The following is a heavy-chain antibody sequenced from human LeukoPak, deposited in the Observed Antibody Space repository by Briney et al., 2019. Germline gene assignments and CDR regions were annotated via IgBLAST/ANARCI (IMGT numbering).Heavy chain of an antibody. CDR2: IIPVLGMA. J-gene: IGHJ4*02. V-gene: IGHV1-69*04. Sequence: SVKVSCKTSGGTFSNYAVTWVRQAPGQGLEWMGRIIPVLGMANYAQKFQGRVIITADESTRTAYIELTSLRSEDTALYFCAREGPTFYYDSGRDPSFDYWGQGTLVTVSS. D-gene: IGHD3-10*01. CDR1: GGTFSNYA. CDR3: AREGPTFYYDSGRDPSFDY.